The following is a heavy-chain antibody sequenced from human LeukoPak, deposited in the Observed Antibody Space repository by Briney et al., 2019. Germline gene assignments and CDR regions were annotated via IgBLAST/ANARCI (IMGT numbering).Heavy chain of an antibody. CDR2: IHYSGRA. J-gene: IGHJ6*02. CDR3: VKFGVDYDMGV. D-gene: IGHD3-16*01. V-gene: IGHV4-59*01. Sequence: SGTLSVTRTVSGDSIIGSYWTWVRQPPGRGLEWIGQIHYSGRADYNPSLKRRITISVDTSKNQMSLTLTSVTAADTAIYYCVKFGVDYDMGVWGQGTTVTVSS. CDR1: GDSIIGSY.